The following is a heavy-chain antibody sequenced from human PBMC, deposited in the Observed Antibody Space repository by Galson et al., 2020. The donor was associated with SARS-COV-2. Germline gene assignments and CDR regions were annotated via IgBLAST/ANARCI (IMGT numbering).Heavy chain of an antibody. V-gene: IGHV4-39*01. CDR1: GGSISSSSYY. D-gene: IGHD3-3*01. J-gene: IGHJ6*02. CDR2: IYYSGST. Sequence: SETLSLTCTVSGGSISSSSYYWGWIRQPPGKGLEWIGSIYYSGSTYYNPSLKSRVTISVDTSKNQFSLKLSSVTAADTAVYYCASDLIRITIFGVVRYGMDVWGQGTTVTVSS. CDR3: ASDLIRITIFGVVRYGMDV.